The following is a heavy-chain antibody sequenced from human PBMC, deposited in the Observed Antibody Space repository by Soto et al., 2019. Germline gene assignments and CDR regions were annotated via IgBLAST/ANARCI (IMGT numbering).Heavy chain of an antibody. CDR1: GGSISSSSYY. V-gene: IGHV4-39*01. J-gene: IGHJ5*02. Sequence: SQTLSLTCTVSGGSISSSSYYWGWIRQPPGKGLEWIGSIYYSGSTYYNPSLKSRVTISVDTSKNQFSLKLSSVTAADTAVYYCARHLRTTVVTPSWFDPWGQGTLVTVSS. D-gene: IGHD4-17*01. CDR2: IYYSGST. CDR3: ARHLRTTVVTPSWFDP.